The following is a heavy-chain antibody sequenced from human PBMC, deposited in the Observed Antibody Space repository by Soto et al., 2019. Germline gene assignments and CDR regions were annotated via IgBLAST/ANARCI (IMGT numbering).Heavy chain of an antibody. J-gene: IGHJ4*02. CDR1: GFTFSDYY. Sequence: VGSLGLSCSASGFTFSDYYMSWVRQAPGKGLEWVSGITVSGGTTSYADSVKGRFTISRDNSKNTLYLQMNSLRAEDTAVYYCAKDGYSSSSWAFDCWGQGIQVTVSS. V-gene: IGHV3-23*01. CDR3: AKDGYSSSSWAFDC. D-gene: IGHD6-13*01. CDR2: ITVSGGTT.